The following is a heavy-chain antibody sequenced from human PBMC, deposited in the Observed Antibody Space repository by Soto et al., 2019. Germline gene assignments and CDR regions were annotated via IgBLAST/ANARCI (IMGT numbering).Heavy chain of an antibody. Sequence: EESLTISCKGSGYSFAGYWITWVLQKPGKGLEWMGRIDPSDSQTYYSPSFRGHVTISVTKSITTVFLQWSSLRASDTAMYYCARQIYDSDTGPNFKYYFDSWGQGTPVTVSS. D-gene: IGHD3-22*01. CDR2: IDPSDSQT. J-gene: IGHJ4*02. CDR3: ARQIYDSDTGPNFKYYFDS. V-gene: IGHV5-10-1*01. CDR1: GYSFAGYW.